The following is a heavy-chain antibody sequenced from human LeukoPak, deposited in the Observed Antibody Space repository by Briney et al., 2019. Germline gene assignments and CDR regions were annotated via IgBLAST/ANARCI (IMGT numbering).Heavy chain of an antibody. CDR1: GFTFSSFG. CDR2: IRYDGSNK. CDR3: AKNYPFFDY. D-gene: IGHD1-7*01. V-gene: IGHV3-30*02. Sequence: PGGSLRLSCATSGFTFSSFGMHWVRQAPGKGLEWVAFIRYDGSNKYYADSVNGRFTISRDNSKNTLFLQVNSLRAEDTAVYYCAKNYPFFDYWGQGTLVTVSS. J-gene: IGHJ4*02.